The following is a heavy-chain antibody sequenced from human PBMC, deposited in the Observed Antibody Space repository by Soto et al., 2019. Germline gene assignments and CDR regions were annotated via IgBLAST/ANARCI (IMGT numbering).Heavy chain of an antibody. J-gene: IGHJ1*01. CDR2: ISYDGINK. CDR1: GFTFSSFG. V-gene: IGHV3-30*18. D-gene: IGHD6-25*01. CDR3: ANRRAAALPPFQH. Sequence: GGSLRLSCAASGFTFSSFGMHWVRQAPGKGLEWVAVISYDGINKYYADSVKGRFTISRDNSKNTLYLQMNSLRSDDTAIYYCANRRAAALPPFQHWGQGTLVTVSS.